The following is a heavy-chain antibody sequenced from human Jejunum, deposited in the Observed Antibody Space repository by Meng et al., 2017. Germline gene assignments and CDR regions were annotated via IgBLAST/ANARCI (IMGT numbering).Heavy chain of an antibody. CDR2: ISSGGDTI. V-gene: IGHV3-48*03. J-gene: IGHJ4*02. CDR3: ARVGSSFDK. Sequence: GESLKISCVASGFYFSDFEMNWVRQAPGKGLEWISYISSGGDTINYADSVKGRFTISRDNARNSLYIQMTSLRADDTAVYYCARVGSSFDKWGQGTLVTVSS. CDR1: GFYFSDFE. D-gene: IGHD6-6*01.